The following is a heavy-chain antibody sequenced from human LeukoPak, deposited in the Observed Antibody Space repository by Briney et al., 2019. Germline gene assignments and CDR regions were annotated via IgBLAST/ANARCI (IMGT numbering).Heavy chain of an antibody. CDR3: ARGDYGDYGGFLDY. D-gene: IGHD4-17*01. CDR2: ISSSSSTI. J-gene: IGHJ4*02. CDR1: GFTFSSYS. Sequence: GGSLRLSCAASGFTFSSYSMNWVRQAPGKGLEWVSYISSSSSTIYYADSVKGRFTISRDNAKNSLYLQMNSLRAEDTAVYYCARGDYGDYGGFLDYWGQGTLVTVSS. V-gene: IGHV3-48*01.